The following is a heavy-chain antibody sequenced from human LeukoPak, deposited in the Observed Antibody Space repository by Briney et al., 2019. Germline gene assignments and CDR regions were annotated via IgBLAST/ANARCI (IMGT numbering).Heavy chain of an antibody. Sequence: GGSLRLSCEASGFSIRTYYMSWVRQAPGKGLEWVSRINSDGSNKTYADSVKGRFTISRDNAKNTLYLQMSSLRVGDTAVYYCARSDYGDNYWGQGILVTVSS. J-gene: IGHJ4*02. D-gene: IGHD4-17*01. CDR2: INSDGSNK. CDR1: GFSIRTYY. V-gene: IGHV3-74*01. CDR3: ARSDYGDNY.